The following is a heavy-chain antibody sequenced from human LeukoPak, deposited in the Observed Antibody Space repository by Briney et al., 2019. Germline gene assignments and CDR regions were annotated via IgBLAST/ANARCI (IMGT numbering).Heavy chain of an antibody. V-gene: IGHV4-30-2*01. CDR1: GGSLSDGDEY. D-gene: IGHD2-2*01. CDR3: ARGLSCSSTSCSRYNWFDA. J-gene: IGHJ5*02. CDR2: IHDSGST. Sequence: TLSLTCTVSGGSLSDGDEYWSWLRPPPGKGREWVVYIHDSGSTYYAPSLKSRVTISQDRYKNQFSLILNSVTAADTAVYYCARGLSCSSTSCSRYNWFDAWGQGTLVTVSS.